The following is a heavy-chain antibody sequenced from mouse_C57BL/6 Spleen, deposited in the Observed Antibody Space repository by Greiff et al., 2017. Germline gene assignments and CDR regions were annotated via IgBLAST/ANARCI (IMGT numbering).Heavy chain of an antibody. CDR1: GFTFSDYG. J-gene: IGHJ4*01. V-gene: IGHV5-17*01. CDR3: ARSDGYYDAMDY. Sequence: EVQLVESGGGLVKPGGSLKLSCAASGFTFSDYGMHWVRQAPEKGLEWVAYISSGSSTIYYADTVKGRVTISRDNAKNTLFLQMTSLRSEDTAMYYCARSDGYYDAMDYWGQGTSVTVSS. CDR2: ISSGSSTI. D-gene: IGHD2-3*01.